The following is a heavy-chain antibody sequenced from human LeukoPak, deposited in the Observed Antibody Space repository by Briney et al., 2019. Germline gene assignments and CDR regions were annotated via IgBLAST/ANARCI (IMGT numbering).Heavy chain of an antibody. CDR3: ASLRGSYKDAFDI. J-gene: IGHJ3*02. D-gene: IGHD5/OR15-5a*01. V-gene: IGHV4-59*01. CDR2: IYYSGST. CDR1: GDSISSYY. Sequence: PSETLSLTCTVSGDSISSYYWSWIRQPPGKGLEWIGYIYYSGSTNYNPSLKSRVTISVDTSKNQLSLKLTSVTAADTAVYYCASLRGSYKDAFDIWGQGTMVTVSS.